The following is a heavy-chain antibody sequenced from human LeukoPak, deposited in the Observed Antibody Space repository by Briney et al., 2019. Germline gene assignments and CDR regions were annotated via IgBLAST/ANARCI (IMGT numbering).Heavy chain of an antibody. CDR1: GGSISSGGYY. D-gene: IGHD3-3*01. V-gene: IGHV4-30-2*01. CDR3: ARVPRGGYDFWSGLFDY. Sequence: SQTLSLTCTVSGGSISSGGYYWSWIRQPPGKGLEWIGYIYHGGSTYYNPSLKSRVTISVDRSKNQFSLKLSSVTAADTAVYYCARVPRGGYDFWSGLFDYWGQGTLVTVSS. CDR2: IYHGGST. J-gene: IGHJ4*02.